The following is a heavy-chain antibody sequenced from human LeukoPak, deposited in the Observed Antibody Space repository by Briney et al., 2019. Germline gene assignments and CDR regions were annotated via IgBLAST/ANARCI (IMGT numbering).Heavy chain of an antibody. V-gene: IGHV1-18*01. CDR2: ISAYNGNT. J-gene: IGHJ4*02. D-gene: IGHD3-22*01. CDR1: GGTFSSYA. CDR3: ARDGIGEITMIVVGDFDY. Sequence: ASVKVSCKASGGTFSSYAISWVRQAPGQGLEWMGWISAYNGNTNYAQKLQGRVTMTTDTSTSTAYMELRSLRSDDTAVYYCARDGIGEITMIVVGDFDYWGQGTLVTVSS.